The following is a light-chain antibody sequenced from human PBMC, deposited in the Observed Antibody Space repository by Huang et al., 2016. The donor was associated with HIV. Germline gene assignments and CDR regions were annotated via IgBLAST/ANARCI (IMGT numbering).Light chain of an antibody. Sequence: DIVMTHSPESLAVSLGERATINCKSSQSVLYNSNNKNYLAWYKQKPGQPPELLIKWASTRESGVPDRFSGSGSGTDFTLTISGLQTEDVAVYYCQQYYNTPLTFGGGTKVEIK. CDR3: QQYYNTPLT. J-gene: IGKJ4*01. CDR1: QSVLYNSNNKNY. V-gene: IGKV4-1*01. CDR2: WAS.